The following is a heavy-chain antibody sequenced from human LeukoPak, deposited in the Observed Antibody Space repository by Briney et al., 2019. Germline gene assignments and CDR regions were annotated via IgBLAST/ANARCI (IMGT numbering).Heavy chain of an antibody. CDR3: ARDGGGCDY. Sequence: PSETLSLTCAVSGDSVTSSNWWSWVRQPPGKGLEWIGQIYHSGSTNYNPSLKSRVTISVDKSKNQFSLKLSSVTAADTAVYYCARDGGGCDYWGQGTLVTVSS. D-gene: IGHD6-19*01. CDR1: GDSVTSSNW. V-gene: IGHV4-4*02. J-gene: IGHJ4*02. CDR2: IYHSGST.